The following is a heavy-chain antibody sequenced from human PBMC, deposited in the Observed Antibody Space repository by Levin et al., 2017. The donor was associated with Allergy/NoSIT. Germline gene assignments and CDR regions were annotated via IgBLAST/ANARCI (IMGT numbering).Heavy chain of an antibody. CDR2: IYWDDDT. Sequence: SLTTSGVGVAWIRPPPGRAREWLALIYWDDDTRYSPSLKSRLSITKDTSKNQVVLTMTNMEPVDTGTYYCTHQKYGDSGSFDYWGQGTLATVSS. V-gene: IGHV2-5*02. J-gene: IGHJ4*02. CDR1: SLTTSGVG. D-gene: IGHD4-17*01. CDR3: THQKYGDSGSFDY.